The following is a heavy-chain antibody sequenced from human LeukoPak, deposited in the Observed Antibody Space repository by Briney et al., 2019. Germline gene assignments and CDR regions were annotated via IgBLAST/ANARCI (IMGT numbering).Heavy chain of an antibody. CDR2: IYYSGST. J-gene: IGHJ4*01. CDR3: ARRVEYSSSWQPLSYFDY. V-gene: IGHV4-39*01. Sequence: SETLSLTCTVSGGSISSSSYYWGWIRQPPGKGLEWIGSIYYSGSTYYNPSLKSRVTISVDTSKNQFSLKLSSVTAADTAVYYCARRVEYSSSWQPLSYFDYWGQEPWSPSPQ. CDR1: GGSISSSSYY. D-gene: IGHD6-13*01.